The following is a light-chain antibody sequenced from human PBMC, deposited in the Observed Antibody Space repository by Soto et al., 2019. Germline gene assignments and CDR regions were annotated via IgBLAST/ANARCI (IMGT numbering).Light chain of an antibody. CDR3: QQYDTYPFT. J-gene: IGKJ3*01. Sequence: DIQMTQSPSTLSASIGERVTITCRASQSINNWLAWYQQKPGKAPKVLIYKASSLESGVPSRFSGSESGTEFTLAINSLQPDDFATYYCQQYDTYPFTFGPGTKVDIK. CDR2: KAS. CDR1: QSINNW. V-gene: IGKV1-5*03.